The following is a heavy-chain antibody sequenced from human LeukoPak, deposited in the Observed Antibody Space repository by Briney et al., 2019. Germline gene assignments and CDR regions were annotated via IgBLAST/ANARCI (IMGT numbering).Heavy chain of an antibody. CDR3: AKLWGRLSIAVAGTGNSYFDY. V-gene: IGHV4-34*01. CDR2: ISQSGST. J-gene: IGHJ4*02. Sequence: SETLSLTCGVSGMSLYGYFWGWIRQPPGKGLEWIGEISQSGSTNYNPSLKSRVTILLDTSKNHFSVRLSSVTAADTAVYYCAKLWGRLSIAVAGTGNSYFDYWGQGTLVTVSS. D-gene: IGHD6-19*01. CDR1: GMSLYGYF.